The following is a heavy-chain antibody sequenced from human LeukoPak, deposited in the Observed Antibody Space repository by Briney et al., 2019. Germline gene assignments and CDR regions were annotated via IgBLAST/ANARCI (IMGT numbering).Heavy chain of an antibody. CDR2: ISGSGAST. CDR3: AGGHSGHVY. V-gene: IGHV3-23*01. D-gene: IGHD5-12*01. Sequence: GGSLRLSCAASGFVFGTYAMSWVRQAPGRGLEWVSGISGSGASTYSANSVKGRFTISRDNAKNSLYLQMNSLRTEDTAIYYCAGGHSGHVYWGQGTLVTVSS. J-gene: IGHJ4*02. CDR1: GFVFGTYA.